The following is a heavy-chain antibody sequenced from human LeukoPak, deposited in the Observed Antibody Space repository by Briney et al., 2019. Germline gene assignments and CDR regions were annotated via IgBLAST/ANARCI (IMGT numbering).Heavy chain of an antibody. Sequence: SETLSLTCTVSGGSIGSGSYSWSWIRQPAGKGLEWIGRISTSGSTNYNPSLKSRVTISLDTSKNQFSLKASSVTAADTAVYYCARGFRGASFDYWGQGTLVTVSS. CDR1: GGSIGSGSYS. V-gene: IGHV4-61*02. D-gene: IGHD1-26*01. J-gene: IGHJ4*02. CDR3: ARGFRGASFDY. CDR2: ISTSGST.